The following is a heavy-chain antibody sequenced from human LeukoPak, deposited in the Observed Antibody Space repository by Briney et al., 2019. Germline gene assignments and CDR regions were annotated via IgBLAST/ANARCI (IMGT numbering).Heavy chain of an antibody. CDR3: ARGEMGRDSSGYFGY. J-gene: IGHJ4*02. CDR1: GYTFTGYF. CDR2: INPNSGGT. D-gene: IGHD3-22*01. V-gene: IGHV1-2*02. Sequence: ASVKVSCKASGYTFTGYFMHWVRQAPGQGLEWMGWINPNSGGTNYAQKFQGRVTMTRDTSISTAYMEPSRLRSDDTAVYYCARGEMGRDSSGYFGYWGQGTLVTVSS.